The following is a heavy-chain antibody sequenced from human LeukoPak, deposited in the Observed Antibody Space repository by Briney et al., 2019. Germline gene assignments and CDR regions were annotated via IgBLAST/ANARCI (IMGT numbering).Heavy chain of an antibody. CDR1: GGSISSYY. CDR2: IYYSGST. Sequence: SETLSLTCTVSGGSISSYYWSWIRQPPGKGLEWIGYIYYSGSTNYNPSLKSRVTISVDTSKSQFSLKLSSVTAADTAVYYCARAFSSGWYPYSIGGLWFDYWGQGTLVTVSS. J-gene: IGHJ4*02. D-gene: IGHD6-19*01. V-gene: IGHV4-59*01. CDR3: ARAFSSGWYPYSIGGLWFDY.